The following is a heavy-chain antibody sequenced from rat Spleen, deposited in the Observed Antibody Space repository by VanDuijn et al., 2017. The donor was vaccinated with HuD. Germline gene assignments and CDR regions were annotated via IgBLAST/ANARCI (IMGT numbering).Heavy chain of an antibody. CDR3: ARRGAHGYDS. CDR2: IWSKGGT. D-gene: IGHD1-6*01. CDR1: GLSLTSNS. Sequence: QVQLKESGPGLVQPSQTLSLTCTVSGLSLTSNSVSWIRQLPGKGLERMAVIWSKGGTDYNSTIKSRLSISRDTSKSQVFLKMNSLQTEDSAFYFCARRGAHGYDSWGQGVMVTVSS. V-gene: IGHV2-47*01. J-gene: IGHJ2*01.